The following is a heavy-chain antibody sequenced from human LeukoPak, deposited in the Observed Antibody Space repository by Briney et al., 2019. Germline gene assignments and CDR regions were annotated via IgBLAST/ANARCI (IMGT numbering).Heavy chain of an antibody. V-gene: IGHV4-30-4*08. CDR2: IYYSGST. D-gene: IGHD6-13*01. CDR1: GGSISSGDYY. CDR3: ARAGGSSWYPVH. J-gene: IGHJ4*02. Sequence: TSETLSLTCTVSGGSISSGDYYWSWIRQPPGKGLEWIGYIYYSGSTYYNPSLKSRVTISVYTSKNQFSLKLSSVIAADTAVYYCARAGGSSWYPVHWGQGTLVTVSS.